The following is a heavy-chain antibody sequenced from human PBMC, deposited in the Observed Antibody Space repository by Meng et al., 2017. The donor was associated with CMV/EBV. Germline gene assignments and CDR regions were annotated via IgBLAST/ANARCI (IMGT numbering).Heavy chain of an antibody. CDR1: GGTFSSYT. V-gene: IGHV1-69*04. Sequence: SVKVSCKASGGTFSSYTISWVRQAPGQGLEWMGRIIPILGIANYAQKFQGRVTITTDKSTSTAYMELSSLRSEDTAVYYCARDKDSSSSYDDGMDVWGQGTTVTVSS. D-gene: IGHD6-6*01. J-gene: IGHJ6*02. CDR3: ARDKDSSSSYDDGMDV. CDR2: IIPILGIA.